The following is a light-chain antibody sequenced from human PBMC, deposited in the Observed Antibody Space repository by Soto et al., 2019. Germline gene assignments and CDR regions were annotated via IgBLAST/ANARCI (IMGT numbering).Light chain of an antibody. CDR1: QSVSSGY. Sequence: ETVMTQSPGTLSLSPGERATLSCRASQSVSSGYLAWYQQKPGQAPRLLIFGASNRDTGIPDRFTGSGSGTDFTLTISRLEPEDVAVYYCQQYGISQNTFGQGTKLEIK. V-gene: IGKV3-20*01. CDR3: QQYGISQNT. J-gene: IGKJ2*01. CDR2: GAS.